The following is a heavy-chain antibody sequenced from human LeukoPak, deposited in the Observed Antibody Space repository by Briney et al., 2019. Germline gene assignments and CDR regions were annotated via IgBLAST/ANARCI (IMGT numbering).Heavy chain of an antibody. CDR2: IDWDDDK. CDR1: GGSISSYYW. J-gene: IGHJ4*02. V-gene: IGHV2-70*11. CDR3: ARTRSISSSWQNDY. Sequence: TLSLTCTVSGGSISSYYWSWIRQPPGKALEWLARIDWDDDKYYSTSLKTRLTISKDTSKNQVVLTMTNMDPVDTATYYCARTRSISSSWQNDYWGQGTLVTVSS. D-gene: IGHD6-13*01.